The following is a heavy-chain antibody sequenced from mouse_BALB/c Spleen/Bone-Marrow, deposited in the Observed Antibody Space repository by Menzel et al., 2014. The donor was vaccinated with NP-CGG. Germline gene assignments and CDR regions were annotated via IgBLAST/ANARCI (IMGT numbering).Heavy chain of an antibody. CDR3: ARQGYGYDGFDY. V-gene: IGHV5-9-3*01. Sequence: EVQVVESGGGFEKPGGSLKLSCAASGFTFSSYAMSWVRQTPAKSLELVATFSSGGSYAYSPDSVKGRFTISRDNAKDTLNLQMSSLRSEDTAMYYCARQGYGYDGFDYWGQGTTLTVSS. D-gene: IGHD2-2*01. J-gene: IGHJ2*01. CDR2: FSSGGSYA. CDR1: GFTFSSYA.